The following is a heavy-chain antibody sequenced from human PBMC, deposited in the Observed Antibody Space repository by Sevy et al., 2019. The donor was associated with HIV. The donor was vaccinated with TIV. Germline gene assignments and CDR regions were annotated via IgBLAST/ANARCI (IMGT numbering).Heavy chain of an antibody. CDR3: AKGRSTAPRLGGHDAFDI. CDR2: ISWNSGSI. V-gene: IGHV3-9*01. CDR1: GFTFDDYA. D-gene: IGHD3-16*01. J-gene: IGHJ3*02. Sequence: GGSLRLSCAASGFTFDDYAMHWVRQAPGKGLEWVSGISWNSGSIGYADSGKGRFTISRDNAKNSLYLQMNSLRAEDTALYYCAKGRSTAPRLGGHDAFDIWGQGTMVTVSS.